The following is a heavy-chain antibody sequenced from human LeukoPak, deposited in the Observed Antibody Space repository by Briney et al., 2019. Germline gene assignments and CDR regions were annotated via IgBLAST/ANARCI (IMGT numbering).Heavy chain of an antibody. CDR1: GYTFTSYY. CDR2: INPSGGST. V-gene: IGHV1-46*01. D-gene: IGHD3-16*01. Sequence: ASVNVSCKASGYTFTSYYMHWVRQAPGQGLEWMGIINPSGGSTSYAQKFQGRVTMTRDMSASTVYMELSSLRSEDTAVYYCARANIPLGDYYMDVWGKGTTVTVSS. J-gene: IGHJ6*03. CDR3: ARANIPLGDYYMDV.